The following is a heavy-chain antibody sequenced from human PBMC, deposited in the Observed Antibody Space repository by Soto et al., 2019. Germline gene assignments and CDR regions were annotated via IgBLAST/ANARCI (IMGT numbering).Heavy chain of an antibody. Sequence: EGCLISCCGASGLTFSSYAMSWVRQAPGKGLEWVSAISGIGGSTYYADSVKGRFTISRDNSKNTLYLPMNSLRAEDTAVYYCAKDRRRDWNNWFDPWGQGTLVTVSS. J-gene: IGHJ5*02. V-gene: IGHV3-23*01. CDR3: AKDRRRDWNNWFDP. CDR2: ISGIGGST. CDR1: GLTFSSYA. D-gene: IGHD1-1*01.